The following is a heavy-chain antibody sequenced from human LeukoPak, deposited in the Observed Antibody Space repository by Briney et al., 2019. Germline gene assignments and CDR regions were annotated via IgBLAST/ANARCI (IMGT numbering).Heavy chain of an antibody. J-gene: IGHJ5*02. Sequence: GGSLRLSCAASGFTFSSYALSWVRQAPGKGLEWVSAISGSGGSTYYADSVKGRFTISRDNSKNTLYLQMNSLRAEDTAVYYCAKDQAGSSWYGPNWFDPWGQGTLVTVSS. CDR1: GFTFSSYA. CDR3: AKDQAGSSWYGPNWFDP. V-gene: IGHV3-23*01. D-gene: IGHD6-13*01. CDR2: ISGSGGST.